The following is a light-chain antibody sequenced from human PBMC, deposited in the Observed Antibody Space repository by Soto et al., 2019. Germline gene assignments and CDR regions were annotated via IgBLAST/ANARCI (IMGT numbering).Light chain of an antibody. CDR3: SSYAGSSTLV. V-gene: IGLV2-23*02. J-gene: IGLJ2*01. Sequence: QSVLTQPASVSGSPGQSITISCTGTSSGVGSYNLVSWYQQHPGTAPKLMIYEVIYRPSGVSNRFSGSKSGNTASLTISGLQAEDEADYYCSSYAGSSTLVFGGGTQLTVL. CDR2: EVI. CDR1: SSGVGSYNL.